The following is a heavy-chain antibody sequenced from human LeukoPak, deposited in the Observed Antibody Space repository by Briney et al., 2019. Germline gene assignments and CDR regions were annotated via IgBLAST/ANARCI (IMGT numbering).Heavy chain of an antibody. CDR1: GFTFSSYD. CDR2: IGTAGDT. Sequence: GGSLRLSCAASGFTFSSYDMHWVRQATGKGLEWVSAIGTAGDTYYPGSVKGRFTISRENAKNSLYLQMNSLRAEDTAVYYCARECYGGNSGGDYYYGMDVWGQGTTVTVSS. V-gene: IGHV3-13*01. CDR3: ARECYGGNSGGDYYYGMDV. J-gene: IGHJ6*02. D-gene: IGHD4-23*01.